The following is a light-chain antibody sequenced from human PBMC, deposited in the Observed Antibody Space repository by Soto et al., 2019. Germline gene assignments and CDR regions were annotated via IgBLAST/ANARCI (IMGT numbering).Light chain of an antibody. V-gene: IGKV1-33*01. CDR3: QQLNTLPFT. CDR1: QNINNY. J-gene: IGKJ5*01. CDR2: DAS. Sequence: DIQMTQSPSSLSASVGDRVTITCQASQNINNYLNWYQQKPGRAPKLLIYDASNLEAGVPSRFRGSGSGTDFTFTISRLQPEDIATYHCQQLNTLPFTFGQGTRLEIK.